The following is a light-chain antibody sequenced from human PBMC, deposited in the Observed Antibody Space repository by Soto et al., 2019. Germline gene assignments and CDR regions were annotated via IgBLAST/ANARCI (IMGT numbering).Light chain of an antibody. V-gene: IGKV3-20*01. J-gene: IGKJ2*01. CDR1: QSFSSTY. CDR2: GAS. CDR3: QQYNDWSYT. Sequence: EIVLTQSPGTLSLSPGERATLSCRASQSFSSTYLAWYQQKPGQAPRLLIYGASSRATGIPDRFSGGGSGTDFTLTISSLQSEDFAVYYCQQYNDWSYTFGQGTKVDIK.